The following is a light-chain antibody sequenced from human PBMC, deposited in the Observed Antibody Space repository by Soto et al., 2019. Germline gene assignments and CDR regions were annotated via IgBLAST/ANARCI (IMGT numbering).Light chain of an antibody. Sequence: EIVLTQSPGTLSLSPGERATLSCRASQSVSGSKLAWYQQKPGQAPRLLIYDASARATGIPDRISGSESGTDFTLTISRLEPEDVSVYYCQQYGGSPVTFGRGTKLEI. CDR3: QQYGGSPVT. CDR2: DAS. CDR1: QSVSGSK. J-gene: IGKJ2*01. V-gene: IGKV3-20*01.